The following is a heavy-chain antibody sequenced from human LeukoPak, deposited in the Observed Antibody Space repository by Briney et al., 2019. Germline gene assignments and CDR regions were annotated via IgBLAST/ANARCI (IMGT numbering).Heavy chain of an antibody. CDR2: ISYDGSNK. CDR3: ASDCSGGSCYSGY. CDR1: GLTFSSYA. J-gene: IGHJ4*02. D-gene: IGHD2-15*01. Sequence: LPGGSLRLSCAASGLTFSSYAMHWVRQAPGKGLEWVAVISYDGSNKYYADSVKGRFTISRDNSKNTLYLQMNSLRAEDTAVYYCASDCSGGSCYSGYWGQGTLVTVSS. V-gene: IGHV3-30-3*01.